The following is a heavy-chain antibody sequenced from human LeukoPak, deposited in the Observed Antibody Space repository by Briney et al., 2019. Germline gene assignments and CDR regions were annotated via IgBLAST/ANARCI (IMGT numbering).Heavy chain of an antibody. CDR2: ISSSSSYI. CDR3: ASAGLFFGKDY. Sequence: GGSLRLSCAASGFTFSSYSMNWVRQAPGKGLEWVSSISSSSSYIYYADSVKGRFTISRDNAKNSLYLQMNSLRAEDTAVYYCASAGLFFGKDYWGQGTLVTVSS. V-gene: IGHV3-21*01. J-gene: IGHJ4*02. CDR1: GFTFSSYS. D-gene: IGHD3-3*01.